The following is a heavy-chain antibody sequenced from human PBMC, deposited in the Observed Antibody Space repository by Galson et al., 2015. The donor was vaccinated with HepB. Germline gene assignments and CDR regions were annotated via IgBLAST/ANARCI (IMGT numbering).Heavy chain of an antibody. Sequence: SLRLSCAASGFIFSSHWMSWVRQAPGKGLEWVANIKPDGTETYYLDSVKGRFIISRDNAHNSLYLQMNNVRAEDTAVYYCARDRGWLQFDSWGQGTLVAVSS. V-gene: IGHV3-7*01. CDR2: IKPDGTET. J-gene: IGHJ4*02. D-gene: IGHD5-12*01. CDR1: GFIFSSHW. CDR3: ARDRGWLQFDS.